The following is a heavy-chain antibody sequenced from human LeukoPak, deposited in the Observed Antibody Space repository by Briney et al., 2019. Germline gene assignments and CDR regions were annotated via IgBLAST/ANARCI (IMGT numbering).Heavy chain of an antibody. J-gene: IGHJ4*02. CDR1: RYTFTSYA. D-gene: IGHD5-24*01. V-gene: IGHV1-2*02. CDR2: ITPSGGT. CDR3: ARDRYGDGFAHFDY. Sequence: ASVNVSCKASRYTFTSYAMHWVRQAPGQGLEWMGWITPSGGTNYPQKFQGRGAITRDTSITTAYMDLSRRTSDDTPVYYCARDRYGDGFAHFDYWGQGALVTVSS.